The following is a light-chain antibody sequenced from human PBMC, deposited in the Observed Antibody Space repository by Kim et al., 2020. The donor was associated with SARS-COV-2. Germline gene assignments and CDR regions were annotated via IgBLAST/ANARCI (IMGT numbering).Light chain of an antibody. CDR3: QQYSSSPAT. J-gene: IGKJ1*01. CDR2: GAS. CDR1: QSVSSNY. V-gene: IGKV3-20*01. Sequence: STGERATLSCRASQSVSSNYLAWYQQKPGQAPRLLIYGASSRATGIPDRFSGSGSGTDFTLTITRLKPEDFAVYYCQQYSSSPATFGQGTKVDIK.